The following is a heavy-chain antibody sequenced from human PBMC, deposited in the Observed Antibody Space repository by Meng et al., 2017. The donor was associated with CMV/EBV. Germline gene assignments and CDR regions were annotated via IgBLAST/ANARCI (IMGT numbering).Heavy chain of an antibody. CDR2: INHSGST. CDR1: GGSFSGYY. Sequence: QVQLQQWGAGLLKPSETLSLTCAVYGGSFSGYYWSWIRQPPGKGLEWIGEINHSGSTNYNPSLKSRVTISVDTSKNQFSLKLSSVTAADTAVYYCARGVGATGKADYWGQGTLHRLL. CDR3: ARGVGATGKADY. D-gene: IGHD1-26*01. J-gene: IGHJ4*02. V-gene: IGHV4-34*01.